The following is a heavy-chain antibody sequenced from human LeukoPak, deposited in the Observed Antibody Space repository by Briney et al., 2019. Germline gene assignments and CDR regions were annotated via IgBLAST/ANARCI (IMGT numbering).Heavy chain of an antibody. CDR3: ARMGESIQLWFQSDY. J-gene: IGHJ4*02. Sequence: ASVKVSCKASGYTFTSYYMHWVRQAPRQGLEWMGWISAYNGNTNYAQKLQGRVTMTTDTSTSTAYMGLRSLRSDDTAVYYCARMGESIQLWFQSDYWGQGTLVTVSS. CDR2: ISAYNGNT. CDR1: GYTFTSYY. V-gene: IGHV1-18*04. D-gene: IGHD5-18*01.